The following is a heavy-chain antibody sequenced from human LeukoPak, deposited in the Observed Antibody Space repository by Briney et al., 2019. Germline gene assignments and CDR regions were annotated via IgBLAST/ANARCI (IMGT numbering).Heavy chain of an antibody. J-gene: IGHJ4*02. V-gene: IGHV1-69*06. D-gene: IGHD1-1*01. Sequence: SVKVSCKASGGTFSSYAISWVRQAPGQGLEWMGGIIPIFGTANYAQKFQGRVTITADKSTSTAYMELSSLRSEDTAVYYCARVGTTGTRCFDYWGQGTLVTVSS. CDR3: ARVGTTGTRCFDY. CDR1: GGTFSSYA. CDR2: IIPIFGTA.